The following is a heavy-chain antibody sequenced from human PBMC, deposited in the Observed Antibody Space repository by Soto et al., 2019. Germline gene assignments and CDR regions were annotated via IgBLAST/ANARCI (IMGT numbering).Heavy chain of an antibody. Sequence: GGSLRLSCAVSGFTVSDVGMNWVRQAPGKGLKWVGHVESKGDGGTIKYAAPVKGRFTISRDDSTNNLFLQMSSLQSEDTGLYYCTTDNGVDLGFDFWGQGALVTVSS. CDR1: GFTVSDVG. J-gene: IGHJ4*02. V-gene: IGHV3-15*07. CDR3: TTDNGVDLGFDF. CDR2: VESKGDGGTI. D-gene: IGHD7-27*01.